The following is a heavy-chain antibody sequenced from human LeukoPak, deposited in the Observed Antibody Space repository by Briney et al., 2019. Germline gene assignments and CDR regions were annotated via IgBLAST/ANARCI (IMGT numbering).Heavy chain of an antibody. Sequence: GGSLRLSCAASGFTFTTYWMSWVRQAPGKGLEWVAVIYSDGSTFSADSVKGRFTISRDDSKNTLYLQMNSLRAEGTAVYYCASATYYDILTGYWDFDLWGRGTLVTVSS. J-gene: IGHJ2*01. CDR2: IYSDGST. V-gene: IGHV3-53*01. CDR1: GFTFTTYW. D-gene: IGHD3-9*01. CDR3: ASATYYDILTGYWDFDL.